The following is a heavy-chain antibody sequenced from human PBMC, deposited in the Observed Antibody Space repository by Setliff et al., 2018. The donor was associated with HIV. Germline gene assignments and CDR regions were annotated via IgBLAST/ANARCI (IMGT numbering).Heavy chain of an antibody. CDR2: INHSGST. CDR1: GGSFSGYY. CDR3: ARGPPEYCTSTSCYRFDY. Sequence: PSETLSLTCAVYGGSFSGYYWSWIRQPPGKGLEWIGEINHSGSTTYNPSLKSRVTISVDTSKNQFSLRVNSLNDADTAVYYCARGPPEYCTSTSCYRFDYWGQGTPVTVSS. V-gene: IGHV4-34*01. D-gene: IGHD2-2*01. J-gene: IGHJ4*02.